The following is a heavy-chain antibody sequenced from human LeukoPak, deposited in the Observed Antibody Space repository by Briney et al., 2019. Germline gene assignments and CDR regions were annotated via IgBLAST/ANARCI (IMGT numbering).Heavy chain of an antibody. D-gene: IGHD3-10*01. V-gene: IGHV4-39*01. J-gene: IGHJ4*02. CDR2: WHHSGIT. CDR3: ARQYEF. Sequence: PSETLSLTCTVSGASIISGNYFWGWVRQPPGKRLEWIGSWHHSGITDYNPSLKSRVTIVADTSKNQLSLKLASVAAADSAVYFCARQYEFWGQGTLVTVSS. CDR1: GASIISGNYF.